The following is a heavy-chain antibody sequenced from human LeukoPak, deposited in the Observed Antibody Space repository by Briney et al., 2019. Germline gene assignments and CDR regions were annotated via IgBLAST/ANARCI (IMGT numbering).Heavy chain of an antibody. J-gene: IGHJ6*02. CDR1: GFTFEDYA. D-gene: IGHD1-1*01. CDR3: AKDRGTYNYAMDV. CDR2: ISWNSLNT. Sequence: PGRSLRLSCAASGFTFEDYAMHWVRQPPGKGLEWVSGISWNSLNTGYADSVKGRFTISRDSAKNSLYLQMNSLRPEDTAFYYCAKDRGTYNYAMDVWGQGTTVTVSS. V-gene: IGHV3-9*01.